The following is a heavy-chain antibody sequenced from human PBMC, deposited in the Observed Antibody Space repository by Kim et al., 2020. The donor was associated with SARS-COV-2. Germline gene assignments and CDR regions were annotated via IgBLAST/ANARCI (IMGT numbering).Heavy chain of an antibody. CDR1: GYIFTNYA. CDR3: ARDRDTLTGDY. V-gene: IGHV1-3*04. CDR2: INTGTDNT. J-gene: IGHJ4*02. D-gene: IGHD2-2*02. Sequence: ASVKVSCKASGYIFTNYAIHWVRQAPGQRLEWMGWINTGTDNTRYSQNFQGRVTITRDTSASTVYMELSSLTSEDTAIYYCARDRDTLTGDYWGQGTLVT.